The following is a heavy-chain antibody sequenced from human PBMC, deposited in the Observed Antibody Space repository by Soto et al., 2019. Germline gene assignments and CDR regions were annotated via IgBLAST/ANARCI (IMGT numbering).Heavy chain of an antibody. J-gene: IGHJ6*02. CDR1: GGGFSIYA. Sequence: LLNRACKSAGGGFSIYAVGWGRKETGQGLEWMGGIIPIFGTANYAQKFQGRVTITADESTSTAYMELSSLRSEDTAVYYCARVGYDFWSGYSYVNYDYGLDVWGQATMV. CDR2: IIPIFGTA. D-gene: IGHD3-3*01. V-gene: IGHV1-69*01. CDR3: ARVGYDFWSGYSYVNYDYGLDV.